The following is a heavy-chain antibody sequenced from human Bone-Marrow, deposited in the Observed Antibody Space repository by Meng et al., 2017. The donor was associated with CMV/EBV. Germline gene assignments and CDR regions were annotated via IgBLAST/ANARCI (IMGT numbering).Heavy chain of an antibody. V-gene: IGHV5-51*01. J-gene: IGHJ3*02. Sequence: GGSLRLPGKGLGYRFINYWIGGVRQMPGKGLEWIGIISPADSNTSYSPSFQGQVTISADKSIRTAYPQWSYLKASDTGMYYCARHERGGDLGGVDAFDIWGQGTMVTVSS. CDR3: ARHERGGDLGGVDAFDI. CDR2: ISPADSNT. CDR1: GYRFINYW. D-gene: IGHD3-16*01.